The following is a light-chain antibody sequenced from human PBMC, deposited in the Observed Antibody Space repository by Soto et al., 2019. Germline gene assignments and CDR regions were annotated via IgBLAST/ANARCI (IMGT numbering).Light chain of an antibody. V-gene: IGKV1-17*01. CDR1: QGIRND. Sequence: DIQMTQSPSSLSASVGDRVIITCRASQGIRNDLAWYQQKPGKAPRRLIYDASKLQDGVPSRFSGSGSGTEFTLTISSLQPEDIATYYCLQHGSYPRTFGQGTKV. J-gene: IGKJ1*01. CDR2: DAS. CDR3: LQHGSYPRT.